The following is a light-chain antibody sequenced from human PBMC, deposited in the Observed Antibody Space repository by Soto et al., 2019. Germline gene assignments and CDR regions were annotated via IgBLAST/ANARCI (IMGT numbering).Light chain of an antibody. CDR2: KTS. V-gene: IGKV1-5*03. CDR3: QHYYNTPLT. J-gene: IGKJ4*01. Sequence: DIQMTQSPSTLSASVGDRVTITCRASQSITTWLAWYQQKPGRAPKLLISKTSSLRSGVPSRFSGSGSGTDFTLTISSLQAEDVAVYYCQHYYNTPLTFGGGTKVDIK. CDR1: QSITTW.